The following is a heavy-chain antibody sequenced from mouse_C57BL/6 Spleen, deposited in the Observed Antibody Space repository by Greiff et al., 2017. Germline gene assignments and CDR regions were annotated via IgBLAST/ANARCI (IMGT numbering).Heavy chain of an antibody. J-gene: IGHJ4*01. CDR2: IDPETGGT. CDR1: GYTFTDYE. D-gene: IGHD2-4*01. Sequence: QVQLKQSGAELVRPGASVTLSCKASGYTFTDYEMHWVKQTPVHGLEWIGAIDPETGGTAYNQKFKGKAILTADKSSSTAYMELRSLTSEDSAVYYCTSIYYDYYYAMDYWGQGTSVTVSS. V-gene: IGHV1-15*01. CDR3: TSIYYDYYYAMDY.